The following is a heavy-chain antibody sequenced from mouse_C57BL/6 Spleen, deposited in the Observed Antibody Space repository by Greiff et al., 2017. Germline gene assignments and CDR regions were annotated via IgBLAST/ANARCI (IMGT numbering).Heavy chain of an antibody. CDR1: RYTFTNYW. V-gene: IGHV1-63*01. CDR3: ARGSGSSYNWYFDV. J-gene: IGHJ1*03. D-gene: IGHD1-1*01. CDR2: IYPGGGST. Sequence: VKLVESGAELVRPGTSVKMSCKASRYTFTNYWIGWAKQRPGHGLEWIGDIYPGGGSTNYNEKFKGKATLTADKSSSTAYMQFSSLTSEDSAIYYCARGSGSSYNWYFDVWGTGTTVTVSS.